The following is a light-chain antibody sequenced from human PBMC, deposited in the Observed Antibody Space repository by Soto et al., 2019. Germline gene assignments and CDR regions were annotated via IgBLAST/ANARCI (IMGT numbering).Light chain of an antibody. V-gene: IGKV3-11*01. CDR3: QQRSNGPPIT. J-gene: IGKJ5*01. Sequence: ENVLRQSPATLSLSPGERATLSCRASQSVSSYLAWYQQKPGQAPRLLIYDASNRATGIPARFSGSGSGTDFTLTISSLEPEDFAGYYCQQRSNGPPITFAQGIRLEVK. CDR2: DAS. CDR1: QSVSSY.